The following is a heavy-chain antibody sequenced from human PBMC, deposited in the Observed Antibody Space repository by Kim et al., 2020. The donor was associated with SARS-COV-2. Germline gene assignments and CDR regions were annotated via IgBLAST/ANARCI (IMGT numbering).Heavy chain of an antibody. D-gene: IGHD2-8*01. CDR3: DRDMGMVWSGESNDAFDV. CDR2: MYDSGKT. J-gene: IGHJ3*01. V-gene: IGHV4-30-4*01. CDR1: GGSVSGCNYY. Sequence: SETLSLTCTVSGGSVSGCNYYWSWIRQPPGKGPEWLGFMYDSGKTLYNPSRKSRLSISVDTSKNQFSLKLQSVSAADTAMYFCDRDMGMVWSGESNDAFDVWGQGTVVIVSS.